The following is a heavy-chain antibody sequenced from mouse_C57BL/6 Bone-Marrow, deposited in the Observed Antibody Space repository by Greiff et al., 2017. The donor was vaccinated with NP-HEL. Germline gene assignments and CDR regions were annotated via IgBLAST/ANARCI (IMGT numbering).Heavy chain of an antibody. Sequence: QVHVKQPGAELVKPGASVKVSCKASGYTFTSYWMHWVKQRPGQGLEWIGRIHPSDSDTNYNQKFKGKATLTVDKSSSTAYMQLSSLTSEDSAVYYCAMETAQATFAYWGQGTLVTVSA. CDR1: GYTFTSYW. CDR2: IHPSDSDT. D-gene: IGHD3-2*02. CDR3: AMETAQATFAY. J-gene: IGHJ3*01. V-gene: IGHV1-74*01.